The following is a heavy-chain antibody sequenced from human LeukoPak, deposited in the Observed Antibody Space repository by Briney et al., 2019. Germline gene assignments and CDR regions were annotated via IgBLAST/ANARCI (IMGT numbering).Heavy chain of an antibody. CDR1: GFTFSNAW. CDR2: VGGTDGRT. V-gene: IGHV3-23*01. CDR3: AKDGSYYFDY. Sequence: PGGSLRLSCAATGFTFSNAWMNWVRQAPGKGLEWVSAVGGTDGRTYYAAFVKGRFTIYRDNSKNTLYLQMNSLRAEDTAVYYCAKDGSYYFDYWGQGTLVTVSS. J-gene: IGHJ4*02.